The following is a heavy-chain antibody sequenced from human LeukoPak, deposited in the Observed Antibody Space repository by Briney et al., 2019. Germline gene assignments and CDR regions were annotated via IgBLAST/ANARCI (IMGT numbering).Heavy chain of an antibody. V-gene: IGHV3-30-3*01. D-gene: IGHD3-22*01. CDR1: GFTFSSYA. CDR2: ISYDGSNK. Sequence: GSLRLSCAASGFTFSSYAMHWVRQAPGKGLEWVAVISYDGSNKYYADSVKGRFTISRDNSKNTLYLQMNSLRAEDTAVYYCAKDPQDFYGSSGYRPERYWGQGTLVTVSS. J-gene: IGHJ4*02. CDR3: AKDPQDFYGSSGYRPERY.